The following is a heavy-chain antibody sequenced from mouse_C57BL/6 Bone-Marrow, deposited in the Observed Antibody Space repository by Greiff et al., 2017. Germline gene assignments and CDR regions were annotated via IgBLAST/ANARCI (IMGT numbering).Heavy chain of an antibody. Sequence: QVQLKQPGAELVMPGASVKLSCKASGYTFTSYWMHWVKQRPGQGLEWIGEIDPSDSYTNYNQKFKGKSTLTVDKSSSTAYMQLSSLTSEDSAVYYCAREGVPLLRYYAMDYWGQGTSVTVSS. CDR2: IDPSDSYT. D-gene: IGHD1-2*01. CDR1: GYTFTSYW. V-gene: IGHV1-69*01. J-gene: IGHJ4*01. CDR3: AREGVPLLRYYAMDY.